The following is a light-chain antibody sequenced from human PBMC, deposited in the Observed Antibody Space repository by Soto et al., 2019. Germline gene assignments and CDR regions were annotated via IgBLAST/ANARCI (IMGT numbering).Light chain of an antibody. J-gene: IGKJ2*01. Sequence: EVVLTQSPDTLSLSPGERATLSCRASETVFGSSLAWYRQRPGQSPRLLIYGVSSRATGSADRFGGSGSGTDFTLTISRLEPEDSAVYYCHYYGDSPPSTFGQGTKVEIK. CDR1: ETVFGSS. V-gene: IGKV3-20*01. CDR3: HYYGDSPPST. CDR2: GVS.